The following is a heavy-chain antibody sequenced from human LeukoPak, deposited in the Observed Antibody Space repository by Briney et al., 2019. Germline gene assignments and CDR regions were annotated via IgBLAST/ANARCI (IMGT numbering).Heavy chain of an antibody. Sequence: SETLSLTCAVYGGSFSGYYWSWIRQPPGKGLEWIGTIYYSGNTYYNPSLKSQVTISVDTSKNQFSLKLSSVTAADTAVYYCARESLTWLQSRTSWFDPWGQGTLVTVSS. D-gene: IGHD5-24*01. J-gene: IGHJ5*02. V-gene: IGHV4-34*01. CDR1: GGSFSGYY. CDR3: ARESLTWLQSRTSWFDP. CDR2: IYYSGNT.